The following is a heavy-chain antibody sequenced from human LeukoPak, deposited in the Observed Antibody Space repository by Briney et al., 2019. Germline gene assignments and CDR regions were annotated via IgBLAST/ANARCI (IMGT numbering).Heavy chain of an antibody. J-gene: IGHJ3*02. V-gene: IGHV3-20*04. CDR1: GFTFDDYG. Sequence: GGSLRLSCAASGFTFDDYGMSWLPQAPGKGLEWFSDLNWSGGNTGYADSVKGRFTISRDNAKNSLYLQMNSLRGEDTALYYCARMEYYYDSRAGAFDIWGQGTMVTVSS. D-gene: IGHD3-22*01. CDR3: ARMEYYYDSRAGAFDI. CDR2: LNWSGGNT.